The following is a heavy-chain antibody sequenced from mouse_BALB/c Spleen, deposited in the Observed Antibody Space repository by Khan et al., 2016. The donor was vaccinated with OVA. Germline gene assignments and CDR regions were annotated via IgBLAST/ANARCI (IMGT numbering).Heavy chain of an antibody. J-gene: IGHJ1*01. CDR2: INTYTGEP. CDR1: GYTFTNYG. V-gene: IGHV9-3-1*01. Sequence: QIQLVQSGPELKKPGETVKLSCKASGYTFTNYGMNWVKQAPGKGLKWMGWINTYTGEPTYADDFKGRFAFSLETSASTAYLQINNLKNEDTATXCCARNGTYWYFDVWGAGTTVTVSS. CDR3: ARNGTYWYFDV. D-gene: IGHD2-1*01.